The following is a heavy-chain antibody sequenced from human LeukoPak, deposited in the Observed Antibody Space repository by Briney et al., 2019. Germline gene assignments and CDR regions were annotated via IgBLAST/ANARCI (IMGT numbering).Heavy chain of an antibody. CDR2: VIPIFGTA. J-gene: IGHJ1*01. V-gene: IGHV1-69*13. D-gene: IGHD1-7*01. CDR1: GGTFSSYA. Sequence: ASVKVSCKASGGTFSSYAISWVRQAPGQGLEWMGGVIPIFGTANYAQKFQGRVTITADESTSTAYMELSSLRSEDTAVYYCARNYAQPEYFQHWGQGTLVTVSS. CDR3: ARNYAQPEYFQH.